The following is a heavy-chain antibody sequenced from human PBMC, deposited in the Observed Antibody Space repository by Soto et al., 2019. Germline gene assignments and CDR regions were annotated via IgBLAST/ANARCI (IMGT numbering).Heavy chain of an antibody. V-gene: IGHV1-24*01. J-gene: IGHJ4*02. D-gene: IGHD5-12*01. CDR1: GYTLTELS. CDR3: ATEWLRAPPFGY. Sequence: ASVKVSCKVSGYTLTELSMHWVRQAPGKGLEWMGGFDPEDGETIYAQKFQGRVTMTEDTSTDTAYMELSSLRSEDTAVYYCATEWLRAPPFGYWGQGTPVTVSS. CDR2: FDPEDGET.